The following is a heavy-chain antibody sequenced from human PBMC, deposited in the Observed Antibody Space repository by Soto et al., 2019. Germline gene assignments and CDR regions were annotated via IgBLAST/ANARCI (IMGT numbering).Heavy chain of an antibody. CDR3: ARTSFYDKTGVFDY. D-gene: IGHD2-8*02. Sequence: QVQVEESGGGVVQPGRSLRLSCAASGFIFSNYGMHWVRQAPGKGLEWVAVIWNDGSKAYYVDSVKGRFTISRDNLRNTVSLQINGLRADDTAVYYCARTSFYDKTGVFDYWGQGTLVTVSS. CDR1: GFIFSNYG. V-gene: IGHV3-33*01. J-gene: IGHJ4*02. CDR2: IWNDGSKA.